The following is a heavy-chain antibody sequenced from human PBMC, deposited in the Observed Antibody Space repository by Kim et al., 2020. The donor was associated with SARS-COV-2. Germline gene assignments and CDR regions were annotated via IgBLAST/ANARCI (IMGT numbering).Heavy chain of an antibody. D-gene: IGHD2-21*02. CDR3: ARGQHIVVVTARLFDY. J-gene: IGHJ4*02. CDR2: INSDGSST. CDR1: GFTFSSYW. V-gene: IGHV3-74*01. Sequence: GGSLRLSCAASGFTFSSYWMHWVRQAPGKGLVWVSRINSDGSSTSYADSVKGRFTISRDNAKNTLYLQMNSLRAEDTAVYYCARGQHIVVVTARLFDYWGQGTLVTVSS.